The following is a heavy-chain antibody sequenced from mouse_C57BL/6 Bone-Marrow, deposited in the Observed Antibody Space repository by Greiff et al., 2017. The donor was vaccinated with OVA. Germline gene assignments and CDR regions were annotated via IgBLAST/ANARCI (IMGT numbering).Heavy chain of an antibody. Sequence: QVQLQQPGAELVKPGASVKLSCKASGYTFTSYWMHWVKQRPGRGLEWIGRIDPNSGGTKYNEKFKSKATLTVDKPSSTAYMQLSSLPSEDSAFYYCARSGYYGLYFDYWGQGTTLTVSS. CDR2: IDPNSGGT. J-gene: IGHJ2*01. CDR1: GYTFTSYW. D-gene: IGHD1-1*01. CDR3: ARSGYYGLYFDY. V-gene: IGHV1-72*01.